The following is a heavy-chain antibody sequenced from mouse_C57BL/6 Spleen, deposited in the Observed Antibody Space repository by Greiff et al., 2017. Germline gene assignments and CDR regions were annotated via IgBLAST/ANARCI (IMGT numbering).Heavy chain of an antibody. V-gene: IGHV1-69*01. J-gene: IGHJ2*01. CDR3: SRSTRLSYYERYYFDY. CDR2: IDPSDSYT. Sequence: QVQLQQSGAELVMPGASVKLSCKASGYTFTSYWMHWVKQRPGQGLEWIGEIDPSDSYTNYNQKFKGKSTLTADKSSSTAYMQLSNLRSEDSAVYYCSRSTRLSYYERYYFDYWGQGTTLTVSS. CDR1: GYTFTSYW. D-gene: IGHD1-1*01.